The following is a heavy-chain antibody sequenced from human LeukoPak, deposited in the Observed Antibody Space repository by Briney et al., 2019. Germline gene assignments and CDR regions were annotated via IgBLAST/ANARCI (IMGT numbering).Heavy chain of an antibody. CDR2: IWYDGSNK. CDR3: AKAVGVVRNPFDY. J-gene: IGHJ4*02. Sequence: GGSLRLSCAASGFTFSSYGMHWVRQAPGKGLEWVAVIWYDGSNKYYADSVKGRFTISRDNSKNTLYLQMNSLRAEDTAVYYCAKAVGVVRNPFDYWGQGTLVTVSS. CDR1: GFTFSSYG. D-gene: IGHD1-14*01. V-gene: IGHV3-33*06.